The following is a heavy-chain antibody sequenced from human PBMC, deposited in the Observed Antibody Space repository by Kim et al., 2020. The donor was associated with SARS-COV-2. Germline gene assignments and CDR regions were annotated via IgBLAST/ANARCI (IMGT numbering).Heavy chain of an antibody. Sequence: GGSLRLSCEGSGFDFDTFAITWVRQAPGKGLEWVSRITAHNVVMYYASSVKGRFTASRDSSKAYLQMEGLRGEDTAIYYCAKGLQAHAYWVAMYVCGQGT. CDR1: GFDFDTFA. J-gene: IGHJ6*02. CDR3: AKGLQAHAYWVAMYV. CDR2: ITAHNVVM. D-gene: IGHD3-16*01. V-gene: IGHV3-23*01.